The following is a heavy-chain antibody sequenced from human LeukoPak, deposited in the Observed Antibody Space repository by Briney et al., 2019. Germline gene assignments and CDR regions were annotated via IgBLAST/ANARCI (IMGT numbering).Heavy chain of an antibody. CDR3: ASPGGYYYDSSGYYDLDY. J-gene: IGHJ4*02. D-gene: IGHD3-22*01. Sequence: ASVKVSCTAPGYTFTGYYMHWVRQAPGQGLEWMGWINPNSGGTNYAQKFQGRVTMTRDTSISTAYMELSRLRSDDTAVYYCASPGGYYYDSSGYYDLDYWGQGTLVTVSS. V-gene: IGHV1-2*02. CDR1: GYTFTGYY. CDR2: INPNSGGT.